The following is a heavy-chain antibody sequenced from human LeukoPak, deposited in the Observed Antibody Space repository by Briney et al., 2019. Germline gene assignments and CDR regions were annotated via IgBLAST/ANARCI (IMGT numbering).Heavy chain of an antibody. J-gene: IGHJ6*03. CDR3: ARSSGWYHRGPDYYYYYMDV. Sequence: GGSLRLSCAASGFTFSSYWMSWVRQAPGKGLVWVSRINSDGSSTSYADSVKGRFTISRDNAKNTLYLQMNSLRAEDTAVYYCARSSGWYHRGPDYYYYYMDVWGKGTTVTVS. V-gene: IGHV3-74*01. D-gene: IGHD6-19*01. CDR1: GFTFSSYW. CDR2: INSDGSST.